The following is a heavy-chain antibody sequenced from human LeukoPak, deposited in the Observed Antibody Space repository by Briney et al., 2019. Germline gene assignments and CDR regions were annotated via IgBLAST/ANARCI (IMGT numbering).Heavy chain of an antibody. CDR2: INPNSGGT. V-gene: IGHV1-2*04. Sequence: ASVKVSCKASGYTFTRFAMNWVRQAPGQGLEWMGWINPNSGGTNYAQKFQGWVTMTRDTSISTAYMELSRLRSDDTAVYYCARDLGDYGDYVGAQNYYYYYGMDVWGQGTTVTVSS. D-gene: IGHD4-17*01. CDR1: GYTFTRFA. CDR3: ARDLGDYGDYVGAQNYYYYYGMDV. J-gene: IGHJ6*02.